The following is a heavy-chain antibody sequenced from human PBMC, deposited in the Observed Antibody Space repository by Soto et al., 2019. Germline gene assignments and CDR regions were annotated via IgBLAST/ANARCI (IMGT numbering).Heavy chain of an antibody. CDR1: EFTFRSYW. Sequence: GGSRRLSCAASEFTFRSYWTHWVRQSPGKGLVWVSRISVDVSITNYADSVKGRFTISRDNAKNTVYLQIDSLRAEDTAVYYCARSLPGTYGACDLWGQGTMVNVSS. CDR3: ARSLPGTYGACDL. V-gene: IGHV3-74*01. CDR2: ISVDVSIT. D-gene: IGHD1-7*01. J-gene: IGHJ3*01.